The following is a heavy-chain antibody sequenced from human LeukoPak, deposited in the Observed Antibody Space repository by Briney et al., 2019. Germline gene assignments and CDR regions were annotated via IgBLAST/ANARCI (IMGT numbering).Heavy chain of an antibody. CDR2: IYSTGPT. CDR3: ARQIQSAGTAGFDF. V-gene: IGHV4-4*07. J-gene: IGHJ4*02. CDR1: GGFISSYY. D-gene: IGHD6-13*01. Sequence: SETLSLTCTVSGGFISSYYWTWIRQPAGKGLEWMGRIYSTGPTNYNPSLKSRVTMSVDTSKNQFSLRLTSVTAADMAVYYCARQIQSAGTAGFDFWGQGALVTVSS.